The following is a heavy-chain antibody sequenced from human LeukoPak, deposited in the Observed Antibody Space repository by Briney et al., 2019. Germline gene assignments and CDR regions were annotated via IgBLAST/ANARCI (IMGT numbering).Heavy chain of an antibody. CDR1: GWSFSGYY. Sequence: SETLSLTCAVYGWSFSGYYWSWIRQPPGKGLEWIGEINHSGSTNYNPSLKSRVTISVDTSKNQFSLKLSSVTAADTAVYYCARGHWQGGIAAAARTRYFQHWGQGTLVTVSS. J-gene: IGHJ1*01. D-gene: IGHD6-13*01. V-gene: IGHV4-34*01. CDR2: INHSGST. CDR3: ARGHWQGGIAAAARTRYFQH.